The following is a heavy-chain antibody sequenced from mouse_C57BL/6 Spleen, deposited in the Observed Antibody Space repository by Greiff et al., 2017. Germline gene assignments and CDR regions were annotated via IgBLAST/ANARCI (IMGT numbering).Heavy chain of an antibody. J-gene: IGHJ3*01. CDR2: IYPGSGST. CDR3: ARSGTAQATWFAY. V-gene: IGHV1-55*01. D-gene: IGHD3-2*02. Sequence: QVQLQQPGAELVKPGASVKMSCKASGYTFTSYWLTWVKQRPGQGLEWIGDIYPGSGSTNYNEKFKSKATLTVDTSSSTAYMQLSSLTSEDSAVYYCARSGTAQATWFAYWGQGTLVTVSA. CDR1: GYTFTSYW.